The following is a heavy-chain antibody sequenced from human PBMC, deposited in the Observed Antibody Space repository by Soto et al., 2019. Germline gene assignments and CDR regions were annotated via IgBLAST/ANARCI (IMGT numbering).Heavy chain of an antibody. D-gene: IGHD4-17*01. CDR3: ARDKVVGCGDYEYYYYGMDV. CDR2: ISAYNGNT. V-gene: IGHV1-18*04. J-gene: IGHJ6*02. CDR1: GYTFTSYG. Sequence: QVQLVQSGAEVKKPGASVKVSCKASGYTFTSYGISWVRQAPGQGLEWMGWISAYNGNTNYAQKLQGRVTMTTDTSTSTAYMELRSLRSDDTAVYYCARDKVVGCGDYEYYYYGMDVWGQGTTVTVSS.